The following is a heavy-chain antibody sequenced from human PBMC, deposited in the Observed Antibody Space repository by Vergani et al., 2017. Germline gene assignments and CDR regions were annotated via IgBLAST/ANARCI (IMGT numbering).Heavy chain of an antibody. D-gene: IGHD3-10*01. CDR2: IIPIFGTA. V-gene: IGHV1-69*01. CDR1: GFTFSSYG. Sequence: QVQLVESGGGVVQPGRSLRLSCAASGFTFSSYGMHWVRQAPGQGLEWMGGIIPIFGTANYAQKFQGRVTITADESTSTAYMELSSLRSEDTAVYYCARSYYGSGSYRYYYYYMDVWGKGTTVTVSS. J-gene: IGHJ6*03. CDR3: ARSYYGSGSYRYYYYYMDV.